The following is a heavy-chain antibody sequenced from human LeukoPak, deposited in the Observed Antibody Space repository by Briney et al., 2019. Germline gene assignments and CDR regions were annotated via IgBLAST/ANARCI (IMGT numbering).Heavy chain of an antibody. V-gene: IGHV3-49*04. Sequence: GGSLRLSCTASGFTFGDYVMSWVRQAPGKGLEWVGFIRSKAYGGTTKNAASVKGRFTISRDDSRSIAYLQMNSLKTEDTAVYYCTRRYNYDSSGYYYVRDAFDIWGQGTMVTVSS. J-gene: IGHJ3*02. CDR2: IRSKAYGGTT. D-gene: IGHD3-22*01. CDR3: TRRYNYDSSGYYYVRDAFDI. CDR1: GFTFGDYV.